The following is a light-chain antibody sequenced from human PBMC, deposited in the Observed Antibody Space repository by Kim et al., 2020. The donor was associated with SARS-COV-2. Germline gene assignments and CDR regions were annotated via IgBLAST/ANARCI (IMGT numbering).Light chain of an antibody. J-gene: IGKJ1*01. Sequence: IVMTQSPDSLAVSLGARATINCKSSQSVLHSSNNKNYLAWYQHKPGQPPKVLIYWASTRESGVPDRFSGSGSGTDFTLTISGLQAEDVAVYYCQHRGTFGQGTKVDIK. CDR2: WAS. CDR3: QHRGT. V-gene: IGKV4-1*01. CDR1: QSVLHSSNNKNY.